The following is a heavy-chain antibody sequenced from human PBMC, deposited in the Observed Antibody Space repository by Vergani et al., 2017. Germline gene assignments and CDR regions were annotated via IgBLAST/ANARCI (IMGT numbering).Heavy chain of an antibody. D-gene: IGHD2-21*01. CDR3: ARDGGEYDKDALDV. CDR1: GDSISSGVYY. J-gene: IGHJ3*01. CDR2: IYSTGST. V-gene: IGHV4-30-4*01. Sequence: QVQLQESGPGLVKPSQTLSLTCSVSGDSISSGVYYWNWIRQHPGKGLEWIGYIYSTGSTHHKPTLRRRINMSVDASKQQFSLKLTSVTAADTAVYYCARDGGEYDKDALDVWGQGTKVTVTS.